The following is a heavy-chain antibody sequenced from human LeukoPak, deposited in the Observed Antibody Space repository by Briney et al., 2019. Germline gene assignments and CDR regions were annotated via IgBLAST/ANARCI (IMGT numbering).Heavy chain of an antibody. CDR1: RYSFSSYW. D-gene: IGHD3-10*01. Sequence: GESLKISCQASRYSFSSYWIGWVRLTPGEGLELMGVIYPGDSDTAYSPSLQGQVTISADKSISTAYLQWSSLKASDTAMYYCARPKMVRGVITHFDYWGQGTLVTVSS. CDR2: IYPGDSDT. V-gene: IGHV5-51*01. CDR3: ARPKMVRGVITHFDY. J-gene: IGHJ4*02.